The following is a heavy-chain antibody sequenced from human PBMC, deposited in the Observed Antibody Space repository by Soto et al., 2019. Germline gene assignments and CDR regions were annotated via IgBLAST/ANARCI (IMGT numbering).Heavy chain of an antibody. CDR1: GGSISGYY. J-gene: IGHJ4*02. CDR3: ARHMDTSGNEAFDS. V-gene: IGHV4-59*08. CDR2: IYFSGKT. Sequence: SETLSLTCTVSGGSISGYYWSWIRQPPGKGLEWIAYIYFSGKTSYNPSLKSRVTILVDTSKNQFSLKLSSVTAADTAVYYCARHMDTSGNEAFDSWGQGALVTVSS. D-gene: IGHD1-1*01.